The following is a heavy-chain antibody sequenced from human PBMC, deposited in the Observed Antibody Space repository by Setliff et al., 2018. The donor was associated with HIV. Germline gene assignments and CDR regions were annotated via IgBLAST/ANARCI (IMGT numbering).Heavy chain of an antibody. CDR2: ISGFNGNT. J-gene: IGHJ3*02. CDR3: ARVPYRSAWFSGGHDAFDI. Sequence: ASVKVSCKASGYSFARYGLSWVRQAPGQGLEWMGWISGFNGNTKYAQSFQDRVAMTTDTATSTAYMEMRSLRSDDTAVYFCARVPYRSAWFSGGHDAFDIWGPGTMVTVSS. CDR1: GYSFARYG. V-gene: IGHV1-18*01. D-gene: IGHD6-19*01.